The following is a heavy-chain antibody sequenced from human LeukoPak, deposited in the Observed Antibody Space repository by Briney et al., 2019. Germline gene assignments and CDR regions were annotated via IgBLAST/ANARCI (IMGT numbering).Heavy chain of an antibody. CDR1: GFTFSSYA. D-gene: IGHD3-16*01. J-gene: IGHJ4*02. CDR3: ATSMGGGNIDY. V-gene: IGHV3-23*01. CDR2: VSGSGGPT. Sequence: GGSLRLSCAASGFTFSSYAMSWVRQAPGKGLEWVSSVSGSGGPTYYADSVRGRFTISRDNSKNTLYLQLNSLGVDDTAVYYCATSMGGGNIDYWGQGTLVTVSS.